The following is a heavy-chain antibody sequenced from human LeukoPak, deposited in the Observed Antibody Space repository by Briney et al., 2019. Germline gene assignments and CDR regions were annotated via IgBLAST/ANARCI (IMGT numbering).Heavy chain of an antibody. V-gene: IGHV3-7*03. CDR3: ASEIAVAGSFDY. CDR1: GFTFSSNW. J-gene: IGHJ4*02. D-gene: IGHD6-19*01. CDR2: IKPDGSAE. Sequence: GGSLRLSCATSGFTFSSNWMSWVRHAPGRGLEWVANIKPDGSAEYYAASVKGRFTVSRDNAKNSLYLQMNSLRAEDTAVYYCASEIAVAGSFDYWGQGTLVTVSS.